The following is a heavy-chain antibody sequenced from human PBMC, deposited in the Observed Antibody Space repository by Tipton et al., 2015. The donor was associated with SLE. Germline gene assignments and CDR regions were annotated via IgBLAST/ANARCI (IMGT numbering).Heavy chain of an antibody. J-gene: IGHJ4*02. V-gene: IGHV4-39*07. CDR1: GDSITSDIYY. Sequence: TLSLTCFVSGDSITSDIYYWGWIRQPPGKGLEWIGVLYYSGNTYYNPSLKSPVTLSIDTSKNQFSLKMRSVTAADTAVYFCARGYCSDGVCYGFGFFDYWGQGNLVTVSS. D-gene: IGHD2-8*01. CDR3: ARGYCSDGVCYGFGFFDY. CDR2: LYYSGNT.